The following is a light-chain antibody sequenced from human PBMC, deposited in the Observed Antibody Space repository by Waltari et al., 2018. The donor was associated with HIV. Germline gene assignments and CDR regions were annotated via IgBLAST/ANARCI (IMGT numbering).Light chain of an antibody. Sequence: SVLTQPPSASGTPGQRVTISCSTISSNIGANGVSWYQQLPGTAPKLLVYSNIHPPSGVPDRFSSSKAGTSASLAISGLESDDEADYYCATWDDNLNGRVFGTGTKVPVL. CDR1: SSNIGANG. V-gene: IGLV1-44*01. CDR3: ATWDDNLNGRV. J-gene: IGLJ1*01. CDR2: SNI.